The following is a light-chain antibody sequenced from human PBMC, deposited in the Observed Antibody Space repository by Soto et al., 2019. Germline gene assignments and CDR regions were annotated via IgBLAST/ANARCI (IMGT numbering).Light chain of an antibody. CDR2: DAT. V-gene: IGKV3-11*01. J-gene: IGKJ4*01. Sequence: EIVLTQSPATLSLSPGERAALSCKASQSIGNLLGWYEQKPGQAPRLLIFDATNRATGTPRRFSGSGSGTDFTLTISSLEPEDFAIYYCQQRNFRPEITFGGGTKVEI. CDR3: QQRNFRPEIT. CDR1: QSIGNL.